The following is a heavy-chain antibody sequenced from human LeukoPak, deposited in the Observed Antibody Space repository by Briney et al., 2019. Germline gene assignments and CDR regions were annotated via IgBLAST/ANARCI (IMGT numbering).Heavy chain of an antibody. CDR3: AAQVNYHDRTVWDP. D-gene: IGHD3-22*01. Sequence: SVNVSFMASGFTFRTSAVQWVRQARGQRLEWIGWIVVGSGHTNYAQKFQERVTISRDMSTSTAYMELSSLRSEDTAVYYCAAQVNYHDRTVWDPWGEGTLVTVSS. V-gene: IGHV1-58*01. CDR2: IVVGSGHT. J-gene: IGHJ5*02. CDR1: GFTFRTSA.